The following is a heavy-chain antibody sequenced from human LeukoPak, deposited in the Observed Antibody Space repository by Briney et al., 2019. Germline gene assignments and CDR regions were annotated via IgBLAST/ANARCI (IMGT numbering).Heavy chain of an antibody. Sequence: GGSLRLSCAASGFTFSSYWMSWVRQAPGKGLEWVANIKQDGSEKYYVDSVKGRFTISRDNAKNSLYLQMNSLRAEDTAVYYCAKGPRYYYDSSGYYQDYWGQGTLVTVSS. CDR1: GFTFSSYW. V-gene: IGHV3-7*03. D-gene: IGHD3-22*01. J-gene: IGHJ4*02. CDR2: IKQDGSEK. CDR3: AKGPRYYYDSSGYYQDY.